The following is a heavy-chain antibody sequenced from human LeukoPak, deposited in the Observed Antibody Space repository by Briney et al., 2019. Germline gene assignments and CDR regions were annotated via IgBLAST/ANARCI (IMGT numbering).Heavy chain of an antibody. CDR3: ARAGGYEAYYFDY. CDR2: IYYSGST. Sequence: SETLSLTCTVSGGSISSGGYYWSWIRQHPGKGLEWIGCIYYSGSTYYNPSLKSRVTISVDTSKNQFSLKLSSVTAADTAVYYCARAGGYEAYYFDYWGQGTLVTVSS. CDR1: GGSISSGGYY. D-gene: IGHD5-12*01. V-gene: IGHV4-31*03. J-gene: IGHJ4*02.